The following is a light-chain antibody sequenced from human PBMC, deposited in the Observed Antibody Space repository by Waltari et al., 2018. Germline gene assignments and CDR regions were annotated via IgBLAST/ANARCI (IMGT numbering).Light chain of an antibody. V-gene: IGLV3-1*01. Sequence: SVSPGQTATITCSGDKLGDKYASWYQQKPGRSPVLVIYQDVKRPSGIPERFSGSNSGDTATLTITETQSLDEADYYCQAWDSGTYYVFGSGTKVTVL. CDR3: QAWDSGTYYV. CDR2: QDV. CDR1: KLGDKY. J-gene: IGLJ1*01.